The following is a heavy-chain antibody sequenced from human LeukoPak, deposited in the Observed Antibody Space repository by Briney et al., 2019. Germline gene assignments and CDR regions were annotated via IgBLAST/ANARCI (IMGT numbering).Heavy chain of an antibody. CDR1: GLTGSHNY. D-gene: IGHD4-17*01. CDR3: IVFGDSNH. J-gene: IGHJ5*02. V-gene: IGHV3-53*01. CDR2: IHTSGDT. Sequence: GGSLRLSCAASGLTGSHNYVSWVRQAPGKGLEWVSAIHTSGDTCYADSVKSRFTISRDTSKNTLYLQINSLRVEDTAVYYCIVFGDSNHWGQGTLVTVSS.